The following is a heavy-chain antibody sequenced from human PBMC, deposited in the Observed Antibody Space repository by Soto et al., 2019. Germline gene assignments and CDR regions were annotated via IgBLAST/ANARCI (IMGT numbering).Heavy chain of an antibody. CDR1: GFTFSRYN. CDR2: VTTSGDTM. D-gene: IGHD3-10*01. V-gene: IGHV3-48*02. CDR3: VREEASGSSGLTYHYYYNGMDV. Sequence: GGSLRLSCVASGFTFSRYNMHWVRQAPGKGLEWFAYVTTSGDTMFYADSVEGRFAISRDVAKNSVHLQMNSLGDEDTAVYYCVREEASGSSGLTYHYYYNGMDVWGQGTTVTVSS. J-gene: IGHJ6*02.